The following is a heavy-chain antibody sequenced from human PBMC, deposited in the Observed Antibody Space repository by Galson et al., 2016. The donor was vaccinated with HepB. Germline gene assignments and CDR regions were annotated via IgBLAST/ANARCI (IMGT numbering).Heavy chain of an antibody. D-gene: IGHD3-9*01. J-gene: IGHJ4*02. V-gene: IGHV3-48*03. Sequence: SLRLSCAASGLTFSRYEMNWVRPAPGKGLEWVSYISSSGTTIYYADSVKGRFTISRDNAKNSLYLQMNSLRAEDTAVYYCAREPVRLDDLLTGPPKNPDYWGQGTLVTVSS. CDR2: ISSSGTTI. CDR1: GLTFSRYE. CDR3: AREPVRLDDLLTGPPKNPDY.